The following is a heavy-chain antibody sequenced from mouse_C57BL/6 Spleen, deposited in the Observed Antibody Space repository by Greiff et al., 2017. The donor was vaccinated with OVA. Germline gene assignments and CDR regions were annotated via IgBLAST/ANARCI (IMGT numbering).Heavy chain of an antibody. CDR2: IDPETGGT. D-gene: IGHD1-1*01. V-gene: IGHV1-15*01. J-gene: IGHJ2*01. Sequence: QVQLKQSGAELVRPGASVTLSCKASGYTFTDYEMHWVKQTPVHGLEWIGAIDPETGGTAYNQKFKGKAILTADKSSSTAYMELRSLTSEDSAVYYCTRTSYYGSSSRFDYWGQGTTLTVSS. CDR3: TRTSYYGSSSRFDY. CDR1: GYTFTDYE.